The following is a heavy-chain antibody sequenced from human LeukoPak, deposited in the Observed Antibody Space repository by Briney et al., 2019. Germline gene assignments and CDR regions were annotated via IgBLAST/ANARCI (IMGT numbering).Heavy chain of an antibody. CDR3: AGELGYCSGGDY. J-gene: IGHJ4*02. V-gene: IGHV3-48*03. CDR1: GLAFSSYE. CDR2: ISDNGVTI. D-gene: IGHD2-15*01. Sequence: QPGGSLRLSCAASGLAFSSYEMNWVRQAPGKGLEWISYISDNGVTIYYADSAKGRFTISRDNAKNSLYLQMNSLSAEDTAVYYCAGELGYCSGGDYWGQGTLVTVSS.